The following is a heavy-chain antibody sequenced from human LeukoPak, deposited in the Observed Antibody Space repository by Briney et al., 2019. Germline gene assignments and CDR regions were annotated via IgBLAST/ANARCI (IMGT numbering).Heavy chain of an antibody. Sequence: GGSLRLSCATSGFTFNNYGMHWVRQAPGKGLEWIGFIRYDGSNRYYADSVKGRFTISRDNSKNTLYLQMTSLRPEDTAIYYCANIYGDCDSWGQGTLVTVSS. D-gene: IGHD2-21*02. CDR1: GFTFNNYG. V-gene: IGHV3-30*02. CDR3: ANIYGDCDS. CDR2: IRYDGSNR. J-gene: IGHJ5*01.